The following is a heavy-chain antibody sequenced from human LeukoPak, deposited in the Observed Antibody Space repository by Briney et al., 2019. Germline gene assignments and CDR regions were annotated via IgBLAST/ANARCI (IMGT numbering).Heavy chain of an antibody. CDR3: GRDPSVYDSSTWSPIDY. J-gene: IGHJ4*02. CDR1: GFTFSSYS. CDR2: ISSRSGYM. D-gene: IGHD6-13*01. Sequence: GGSLRLSCAASGFTFSSYSMNWVRQAPGKGLEWVSSISSRSGYMYYADSAKGRFTISRDNVENSLYLQMNSLRAEDTAVYYCGRDPSVYDSSTWSPIDYWGQGTLVTVSS. V-gene: IGHV3-21*01.